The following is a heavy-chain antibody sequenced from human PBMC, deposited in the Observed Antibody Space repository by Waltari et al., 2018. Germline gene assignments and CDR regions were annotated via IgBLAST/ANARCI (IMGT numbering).Heavy chain of an antibody. CDR3: ARGADGDYPG. V-gene: IGHV4-34*01. D-gene: IGHD4-17*01. CDR1: GGSFSGYY. Sequence: QVQLQQRGAGLLMPSETLSLTCPVHGGSFSGYYWSWIRQPPGKGLEWIGEINHSGSTNYNPSLKSRVTISVDTSKNQFSLKLSSVTAADTAVYYCARGADGDYPGWGQGTLVTVSS. J-gene: IGHJ4*02. CDR2: INHSGST.